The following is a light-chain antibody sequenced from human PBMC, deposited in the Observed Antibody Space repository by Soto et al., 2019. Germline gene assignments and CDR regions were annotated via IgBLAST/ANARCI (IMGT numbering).Light chain of an antibody. CDR3: LQDYNYPRT. J-gene: IGKJ1*01. CDR2: AAS. Sequence: IQMTQSPSSLSASVRDRVTITCRASQGIRDDLGWYQQKPGKAPKLLIYAASSLQSGVTSRFSCSGSGTDFTLTISSLQPEDFATYYCLQDYNYPRTVGQGTKVDIK. CDR1: QGIRDD. V-gene: IGKV1-6*01.